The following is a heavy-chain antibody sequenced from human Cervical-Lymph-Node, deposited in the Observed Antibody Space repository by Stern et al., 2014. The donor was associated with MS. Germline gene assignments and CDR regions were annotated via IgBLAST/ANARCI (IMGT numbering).Heavy chain of an antibody. CDR3: ARGHIPYAYNYLFDY. CDR2: VWYDGSTA. Sequence: QAQLGQSGGGVVQPGTSLRLSCAASGFTFRSYGMHWVRQAPGKGLEWVALVWYDGSTAYYRNSVKGRFTISRDNSNNTLFLQMNSLTAEDTAVYYCARGHIPYAYNYLFDYWGQGTLVTVSS. V-gene: IGHV3-33*01. D-gene: IGHD5-24*01. CDR1: GFTFRSYG. J-gene: IGHJ4*02.